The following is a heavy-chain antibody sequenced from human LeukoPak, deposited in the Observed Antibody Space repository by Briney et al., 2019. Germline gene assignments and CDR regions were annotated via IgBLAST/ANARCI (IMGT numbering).Heavy chain of an antibody. V-gene: IGHV4-31*03. J-gene: IGHJ4*02. CDR2: IYYSGST. Sequence: PSETLSLTCTVSGGSISSGGYYWSWIRQHPGKGLEWIGYIYYSGSTYYNPSLKSRVTISVDTSKNQFSLKLSSVTAADTAVYYCARGLPGGFVGFSSSWYPLDYWGQGALVTASS. CDR1: GGSISSGGYY. D-gene: IGHD6-13*01. CDR3: ARGLPGGFVGFSSSWYPLDY.